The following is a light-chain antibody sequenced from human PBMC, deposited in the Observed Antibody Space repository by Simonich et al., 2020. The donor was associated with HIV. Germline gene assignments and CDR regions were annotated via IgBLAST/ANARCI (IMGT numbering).Light chain of an antibody. CDR3: QSADSSGTYWV. J-gene: IGLJ3*02. CDR1: ALSKQY. V-gene: IGLV3-25*03. Sequence: SYELTQPPSVSVSPGQTARITCSGKALSKQYGYWYYQKPGQAPVMVIYKDSERPSGIPERFSGSSSGKTVTLTISGVQAEDEADYYCQSADSSGTYWVFGGGTKLTVL. CDR2: KDS.